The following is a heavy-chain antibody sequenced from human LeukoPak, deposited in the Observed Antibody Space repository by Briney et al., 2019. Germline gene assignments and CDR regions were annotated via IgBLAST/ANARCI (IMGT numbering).Heavy chain of an antibody. V-gene: IGHV3-30*03. CDR2: ISYDGSNK. J-gene: IGHJ4*02. Sequence: GGSLRLSCAASGFTFSSYGMHWVRQAPGKGLEWVAVISYDGSNKYYADSVKGRFTISRDNSKNTLYLQMNSLRAEDTAVYYCARDFDYWGQGTLVTVSS. CDR1: GFTFSSYG. CDR3: ARDFDY.